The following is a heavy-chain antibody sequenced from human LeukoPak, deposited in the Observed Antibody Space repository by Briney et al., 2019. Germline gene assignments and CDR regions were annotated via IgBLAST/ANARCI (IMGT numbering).Heavy chain of an antibody. V-gene: IGHV1-8*01. CDR3: ARGPITMVRGVYWFDP. D-gene: IGHD3-10*01. J-gene: IGHJ5*02. CDR2: MNPNSGNT. Sequence: GASVKVSCKASGYTFTSYDINWVRQATGQGFEWMGWMNPNSGNTGYAQKFQGRVTMTRNTSISTAYMELGSLRSEDTAVYCCARGPITMVRGVYWFDPWGQGTLVTVSS. CDR1: GYTFTSYD.